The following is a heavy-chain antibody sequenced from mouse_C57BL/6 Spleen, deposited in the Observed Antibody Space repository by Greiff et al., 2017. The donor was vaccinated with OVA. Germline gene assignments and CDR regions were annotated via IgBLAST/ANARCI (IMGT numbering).Heavy chain of an antibody. Sequence: QVTLKESGPGILQSSQTLSLTCSFSGFSLSTSGMGVSWIRQPSGKGLEWLAHIYWDDDKRYHPSLKSRLTISKDTSRNQVFLKITSVDTADTATYYCARRALYGPWFAYGGQGTLVTVSA. J-gene: IGHJ3*01. CDR3: ARRALYGPWFAY. CDR2: IYWDDDK. CDR1: GFSLSTSGMG. D-gene: IGHD1-1*02. V-gene: IGHV8-12*01.